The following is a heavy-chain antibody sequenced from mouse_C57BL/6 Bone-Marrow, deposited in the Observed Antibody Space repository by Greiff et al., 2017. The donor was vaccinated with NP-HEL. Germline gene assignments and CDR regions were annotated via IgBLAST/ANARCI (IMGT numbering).Heavy chain of an antibody. CDR1: GYTFTSYW. CDR3: ARSAGTGVDY. Sequence: QVQLKQPGAELVKPGASVKLSCKASGYTFTSYWMHWVKQRPGQGLEWIGMIHPNSGSTNYNEKFKSKATLTVDKSSSTAYMQLSSLTSEDSAVYYCARSAGTGVDYWGQGTTLTVSS. D-gene: IGHD4-1*01. CDR2: IHPNSGST. V-gene: IGHV1-64*01. J-gene: IGHJ2*01.